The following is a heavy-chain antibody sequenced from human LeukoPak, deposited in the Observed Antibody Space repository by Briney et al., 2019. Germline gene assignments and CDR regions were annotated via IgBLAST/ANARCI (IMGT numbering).Heavy chain of an antibody. Sequence: SETLSLTCTVSGGSISSHYWSWIRQPPGKGLEWIGYIYYSGSTNYNPSLKSRVTISVDTSKNQFSLKLSSVTAADTAVHYCARLNYYDSSGYYYGEFDYWGQGTLVTVSS. J-gene: IGHJ4*02. D-gene: IGHD3-22*01. CDR3: ARLNYYDSSGYYYGEFDY. V-gene: IGHV4-59*11. CDR2: IYYSGST. CDR1: GGSISSHY.